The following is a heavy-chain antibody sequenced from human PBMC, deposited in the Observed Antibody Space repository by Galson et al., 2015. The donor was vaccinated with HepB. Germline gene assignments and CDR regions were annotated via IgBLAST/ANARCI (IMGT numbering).Heavy chain of an antibody. Sequence: SLRLSCAASGFTFSSYWMSWVRQAPGKGLEWVANIKQDGSEKYYVDSVKGRFTISRDNAKNSLYLQMNSLRAEDTALYFCVRDRPSTASYIGFHWGQGTLVTVSS. V-gene: IGHV3-7*01. CDR2: IKQDGSEK. D-gene: IGHD3-10*01. J-gene: IGHJ4*02. CDR1: GFTFSSYW. CDR3: VRDRPSTASYIGFH.